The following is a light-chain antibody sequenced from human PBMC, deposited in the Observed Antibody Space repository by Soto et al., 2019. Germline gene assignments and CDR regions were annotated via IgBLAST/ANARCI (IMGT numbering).Light chain of an antibody. J-gene: IGLJ1*01. CDR3: SSFTSTSTFV. CDR2: EVS. CDR1: SSDVGGYNY. Sequence: QSVLAQPASVSGSPGQSIAISCTGTSSDVGGYNYVSWYQQHPGIAPRLLISEVSNRPSGVSNRFSGSKSGNTASLTISGLQAEEEADYYCSSFTSTSTFVFGTGTKVTVL. V-gene: IGLV2-14*01.